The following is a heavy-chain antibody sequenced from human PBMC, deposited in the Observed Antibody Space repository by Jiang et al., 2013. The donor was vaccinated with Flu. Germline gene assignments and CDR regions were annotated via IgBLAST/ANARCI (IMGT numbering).Heavy chain of an antibody. J-gene: IGHJ3*02. Sequence: GGLASLGVPETLLXSLWIHLSAYSMNWVRQAPGKGLEWVSSISSSSSNIYYADSVEGRFTISRDNAKRSLYLQMSSLRAEDTAVYYCARGSSGWYGDAFDIWGQGTLVTVSS. CDR3: ARGSSGWYGDAFDI. V-gene: IGHV3-21*01. CDR2: ISSSSSNI. CDR1: IHLSAYS. D-gene: IGHD6-19*01.